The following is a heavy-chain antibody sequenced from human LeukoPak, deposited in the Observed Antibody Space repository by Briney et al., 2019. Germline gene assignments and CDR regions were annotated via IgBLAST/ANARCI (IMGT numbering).Heavy chain of an antibody. Sequence: PSETLSLTCTVSGGSISSYYWSWIRQPPGKGLEWIGYIYYSGSTNYNPSLKSRVTISVDTSKNQFFLKLSSVTAADTAVYYCARSRAYCSGGSCYNWFDPWGQGTLVTVSS. CDR3: ARSRAYCSGGSCYNWFDP. D-gene: IGHD2-15*01. CDR2: IYYSGST. CDR1: GGSISSYY. V-gene: IGHV4-59*01. J-gene: IGHJ5*02.